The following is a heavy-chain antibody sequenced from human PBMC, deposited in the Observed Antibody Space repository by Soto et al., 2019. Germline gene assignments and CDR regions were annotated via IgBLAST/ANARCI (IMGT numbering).Heavy chain of an antibody. J-gene: IGHJ3*02. CDR2: INPSGGST. CDR3: ASNYDSSGYLTPDAFDI. CDR1: GYTFTSYY. V-gene: IGHV1-46*01. Sequence: ASVEVSCKASGYTFTSYYMHWVRQAPGQGLEWMGIINPSGGSTSYAQKFQGRVTMTRDTSTSTVYMELSSLRSEDTAVYYCASNYDSSGYLTPDAFDIWGQGTMVTVSS. D-gene: IGHD3-22*01.